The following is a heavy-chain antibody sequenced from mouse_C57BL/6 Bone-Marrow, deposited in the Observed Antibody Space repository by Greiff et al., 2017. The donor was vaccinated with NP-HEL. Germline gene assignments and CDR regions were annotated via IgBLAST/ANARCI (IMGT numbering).Heavy chain of an antibody. Sequence: QVQLQQSGAELARPGASVKLSCKASGYTFTSYGISWVKQRTGQGLEWIGEIYPRSGYTYYNEKFKGKAPLTADKSSSTAYMELRSLTSENSEVYFGARFHYSNYVGPAWFAYWGQGTLVTVSA. CDR3: ARFHYSNYVGPAWFAY. CDR2: IYPRSGYT. CDR1: GYTFTSYG. D-gene: IGHD2-5*01. V-gene: IGHV1-81*01. J-gene: IGHJ3*01.